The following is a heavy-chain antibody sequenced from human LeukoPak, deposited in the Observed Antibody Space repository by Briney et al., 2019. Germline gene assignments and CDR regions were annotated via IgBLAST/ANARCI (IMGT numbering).Heavy chain of an antibody. J-gene: IGHJ6*02. V-gene: IGHV1-8*01. CDR3: ARGLIAAFVSDYYYYYGMDV. D-gene: IGHD2-15*01. Sequence: ASVKVSCKASGYTFTSYDINWVQQATGQGLEWMGWMNPNSGNTGYAQKFQGRVTMTRNTSISTAYMELSSLRSEDTAVYYCARGLIAAFVSDYYYYYGMDVWGQGTTVTVSS. CDR2: MNPNSGNT. CDR1: GYTFTSYD.